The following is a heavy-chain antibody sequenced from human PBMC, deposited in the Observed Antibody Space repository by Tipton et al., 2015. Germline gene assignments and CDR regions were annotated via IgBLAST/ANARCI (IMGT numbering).Heavy chain of an antibody. D-gene: IGHD5-24*01. V-gene: IGHV4-38-2*02. Sequence: LRLSCAVSAYSISSDYYWGWIRQPPGKGLEWIGSISHSGNTYYNPSLKSRVTISVDTSKTQFSLMLTSVTAADTAVYYCARDLEHGMDVWGQGTTVTVSS. CDR1: AYSISSDYY. CDR3: ARDLEHGMDV. J-gene: IGHJ6*02. CDR2: ISHSGNT.